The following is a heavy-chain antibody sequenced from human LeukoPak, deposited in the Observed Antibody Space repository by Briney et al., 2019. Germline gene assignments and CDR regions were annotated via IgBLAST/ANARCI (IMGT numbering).Heavy chain of an antibody. CDR1: GYTFSSYS. V-gene: IGHV3-23*01. D-gene: IGHD4-17*01. CDR2: ISCSGGST. CDR3: AKFSTPVNQYYFDY. J-gene: IGHJ4*02. Sequence: GESLRLTCAATGYTFSSYSMSWFRQPPGKGLESVSAISCSGGSTYYEDSVKGRVTISRDNSKNTLSLQMNSLRAEDTAVYYCAKFSTPVNQYYFDYWGQGTLVTVSS.